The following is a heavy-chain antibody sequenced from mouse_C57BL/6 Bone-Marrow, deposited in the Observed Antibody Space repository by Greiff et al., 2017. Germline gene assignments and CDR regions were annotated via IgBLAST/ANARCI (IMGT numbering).Heavy chain of an antibody. J-gene: IGHJ4*01. CDR2: ISSGGSYT. CDR1: GFTFSSYG. Sequence: EVKLQESGGDLVKPGGSLKLSCAASGFTFSSYGMSWVRQTPDKRLEWVATISSGGSYTYYPDSVKGRFTISRDNAKNTLYLQMSSLKSEDTAMYYCARQGYYGAMDDWGQGTSVTVSS. CDR3: ARQGYYGAMDD. D-gene: IGHD1-1*01. V-gene: IGHV5-6*01.